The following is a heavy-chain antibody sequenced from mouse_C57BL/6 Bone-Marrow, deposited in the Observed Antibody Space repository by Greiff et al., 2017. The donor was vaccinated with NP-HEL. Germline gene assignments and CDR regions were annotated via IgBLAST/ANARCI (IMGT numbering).Heavy chain of an antibody. CDR1: GYTFTSYW. D-gene: IGHD1-1*01. CDR2: IDPSDSYT. J-gene: IGHJ2*01. V-gene: IGHV1-69*01. Sequence: VQLQQSGTELVMPGASVKLSCKASGYTFTSYWMHWVKQRPGQGLEWIGEIDPSDSYTNYNQKFKGKSTLTVDKSSSTAYMQLSSLTSEDSAVYYCARDYGSSKENYFDYWGQGTTLTVSS. CDR3: ARDYGSSKENYFDY.